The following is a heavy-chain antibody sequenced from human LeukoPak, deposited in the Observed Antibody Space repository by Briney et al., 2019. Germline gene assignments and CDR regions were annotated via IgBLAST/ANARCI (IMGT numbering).Heavy chain of an antibody. Sequence: PSETLSLTRAVEGGSFIDYFWSCIRQPPGKGLEWMGEINHSGSTNYNASLKSRVTISVDTSNNQFSLKLSSVTAADTAVYYCARRIGYSSGWPKWYFDLWGRGTLVTVSS. J-gene: IGHJ2*01. CDR1: GGSFIDYF. V-gene: IGHV4-34*01. CDR3: ARRIGYSSGWPKWYFDL. CDR2: INHSGST. D-gene: IGHD6-19*01.